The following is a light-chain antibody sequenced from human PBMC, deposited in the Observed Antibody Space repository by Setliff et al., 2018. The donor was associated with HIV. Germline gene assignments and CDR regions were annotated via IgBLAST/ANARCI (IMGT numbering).Light chain of an antibody. V-gene: IGLV3-21*04. Sequence: SYELTQPPSVSVAPGKTARITCGGNNIGSKSVHWYQQKPGQAPVLVIYYDSDRPSGIPERFSGSNSGNTATLTITRVEAGEEADYYCQVWDSSSGLDVFGTGTKVTV. CDR1: NIGSKS. CDR2: YDS. J-gene: IGLJ1*01. CDR3: QVWDSSSGLDV.